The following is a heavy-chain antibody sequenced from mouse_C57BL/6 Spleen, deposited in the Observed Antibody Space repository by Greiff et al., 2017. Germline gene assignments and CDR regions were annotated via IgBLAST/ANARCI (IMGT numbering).Heavy chain of an antibody. Sequence: LVESGPELVKPGASVKISCKASGYSFTDYNMNWVKQSNGKSLEWIGVINPNYGTTSYNQKFKGKATLTVDQSSSTAYMQLNSLTSEDSAVYYCASGDTTVVGPLFDVWGTGTTVTVSS. CDR3: ASGDTTVVGPLFDV. CDR2: INPNYGTT. CDR1: GYSFTDYN. J-gene: IGHJ1*03. V-gene: IGHV1-39*01. D-gene: IGHD1-1*01.